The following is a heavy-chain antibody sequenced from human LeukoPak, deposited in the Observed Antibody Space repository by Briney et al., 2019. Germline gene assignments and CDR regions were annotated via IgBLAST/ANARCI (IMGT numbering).Heavy chain of an antibody. D-gene: IGHD4-17*01. CDR3: ARLYGDYDY. CDR2: ISYDGSNK. Sequence: GRSLRLSCAASGFTFSSYAMHWVRQAPGKGLEWVAVISYDGSNKYYADSVKGRFTISRDNSKNTLYLQMNSLRAEDTAVYYCARLYGDYDYWGRGTLVTVSS. V-gene: IGHV3-30-3*01. CDR1: GFTFSSYA. J-gene: IGHJ4*02.